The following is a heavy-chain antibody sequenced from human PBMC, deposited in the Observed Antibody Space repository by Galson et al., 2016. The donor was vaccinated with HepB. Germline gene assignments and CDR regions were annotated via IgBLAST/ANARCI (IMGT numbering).Heavy chain of an antibody. D-gene: IGHD3-22*01. CDR3: AKDWGLVVVTRGLDY. V-gene: IGHV3-43*01. CDR2: ITWESGTT. J-gene: IGHJ4*02. Sequence: SLRLSCAASGFAFDDYTMHWVRQAPGKGLEWVSLITWESGTTDYADSVRGRFTISRDNHKDSLFLQMNNLRIEDTALYYCAKDWGLVVVTRGLDYWGQGTPVTVSS. CDR1: GFAFDDYT.